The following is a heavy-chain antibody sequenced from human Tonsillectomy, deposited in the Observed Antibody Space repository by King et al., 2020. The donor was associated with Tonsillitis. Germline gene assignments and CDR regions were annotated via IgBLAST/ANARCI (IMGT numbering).Heavy chain of an antibody. V-gene: IGHV4-34*01. Sequence: VQLQQWGARLLKPSETLSLTCAVYGGSFSGYYWTWIRQPPGKGLEWIGEINHSGSTNYNPSLKSRFTISVDTSKNQFSLTLSSVTAADTAVYYCARGGGTIFGVIVADSYYYYMDVWGKGTTVTVSS. CDR2: INHSGST. CDR3: ARGGGTIFGVIVADSYYYYMDV. J-gene: IGHJ6*03. D-gene: IGHD3-3*01. CDR1: GGSFSGYY.